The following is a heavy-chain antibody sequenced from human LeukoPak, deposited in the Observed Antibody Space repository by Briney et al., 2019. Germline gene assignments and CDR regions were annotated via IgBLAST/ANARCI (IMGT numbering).Heavy chain of an antibody. Sequence: PSETLSLTCTVSGGSISRYYWSWIRQPAGKGLEWIGRIYTSGITDYNLSLKSRVTMSLDTSKNQFSLKLSSVTAADTAVCYCARHEYSSGWYRYFDYWGQGTLVTVSS. CDR2: IYTSGIT. V-gene: IGHV4-4*07. CDR3: ARHEYSSGWYRYFDY. D-gene: IGHD6-19*01. CDR1: GGSISRYY. J-gene: IGHJ4*02.